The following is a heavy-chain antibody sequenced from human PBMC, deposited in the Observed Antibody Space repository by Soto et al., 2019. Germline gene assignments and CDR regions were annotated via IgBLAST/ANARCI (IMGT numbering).Heavy chain of an antibody. J-gene: IGHJ5*02. CDR2: IWYDGSNK. D-gene: IGHD3-10*01. CDR1: GFTFSSYG. V-gene: IGHV3-33*01. CDR3: ARDRSGWFDP. Sequence: GGSLRISCAASGFTFSSYGMRWVRQAPGKGLEWVAVIWYDGSNKYYADSVKGRFTISRDNSKNTLYLQMNSLRAEDTAVYYCARDRSGWFDPWGQGTLVTVSS.